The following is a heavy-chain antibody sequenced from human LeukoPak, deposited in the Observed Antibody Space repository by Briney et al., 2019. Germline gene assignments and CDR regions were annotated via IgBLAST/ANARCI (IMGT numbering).Heavy chain of an antibody. D-gene: IGHD3-22*01. J-gene: IGHJ4*02. V-gene: IGHV1-2*02. CDR3: AREGDYYDSSGYQTGGYYFDY. CDR1: GYTFTGYY. CDR2: INPNSGGT. Sequence: GASVKVSCKASGYTFTGYYLHWVRQAPGQGLEWMGWINPNSGGTNYAQQFQGRVTMTRDTSISTAYMELSSLRSDDTAVYYCAREGDYYDSSGYQTGGYYFDYWGQGTLVTVSS.